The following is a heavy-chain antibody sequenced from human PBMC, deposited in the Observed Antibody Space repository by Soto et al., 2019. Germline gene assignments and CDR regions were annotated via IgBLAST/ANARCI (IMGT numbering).Heavy chain of an antibody. D-gene: IGHD5-12*01. CDR2: ISNSGGST. Sequence: EVHLLQSGGDLVQPGGSLRLSCAASGFTFSGYAMSWVRQAPGKGLEWVSGISNSGGSTFYSDSVKGRFTISRDNSENTLYLQMNSLKDEDTAVYFCARDQAGEWISHGYDHWGQGSRVDVSA. J-gene: IGHJ4*02. V-gene: IGHV3-23*01. CDR1: GFTFSGYA. CDR3: ARDQAGEWISHGYDH.